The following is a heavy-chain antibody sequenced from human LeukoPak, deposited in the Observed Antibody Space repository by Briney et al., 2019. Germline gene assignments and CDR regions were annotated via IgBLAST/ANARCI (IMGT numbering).Heavy chain of an antibody. Sequence: GGSLRLSCAASGFTFTSYAMHWVRQAPGKGLEWVSSISASGGSTWYADSVRGRFTISRDNPENVFYLRMNSLRAEDTAVYFCAKDVHGDYVRWGDYWGQGTLVTVSS. CDR1: GFTFTSYA. CDR3: AKDVHGDYVRWGDY. CDR2: ISASGGST. V-gene: IGHV3-23*01. J-gene: IGHJ4*02. D-gene: IGHD4-17*01.